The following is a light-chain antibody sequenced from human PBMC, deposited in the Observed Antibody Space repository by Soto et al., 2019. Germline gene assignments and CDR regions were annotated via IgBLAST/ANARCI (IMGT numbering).Light chain of an antibody. CDR2: DVN. CDR3: CSFAGSNTWV. Sequence: QSALTQPASVSGSPGQSITISCTGTGSDIGSYFLVSWYQQYLGKAPKLIIYDVNKRPSWVSTRFSGSKSGYTASLTISGLQTEDEADYYCCSFAGSNTWVFGGGTKLTVL. J-gene: IGLJ2*01. CDR1: GSDIGSYFL. V-gene: IGLV2-23*02.